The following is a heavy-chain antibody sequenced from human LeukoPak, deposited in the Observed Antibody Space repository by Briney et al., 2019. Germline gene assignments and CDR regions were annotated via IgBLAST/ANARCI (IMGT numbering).Heavy chain of an antibody. J-gene: IGHJ4*02. CDR2: IKSKTDDGTT. D-gene: IGHD2-15*01. Sequence: GGSLRLSCAASGFXFNNAWISWVRQAPGKGLEWVGRIKSKTDDGTTDYAAPVKGRFTISRDESKNTLYLQMDSLKTEDTAVYYCTTEGGWSFYFDYWGQGTLVTVSS. CDR3: TTEGGWSFYFDY. CDR1: GFXFNNAW. V-gene: IGHV3-15*01.